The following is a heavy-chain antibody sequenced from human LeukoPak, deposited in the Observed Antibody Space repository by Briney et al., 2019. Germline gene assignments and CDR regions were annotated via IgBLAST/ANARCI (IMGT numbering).Heavy chain of an antibody. D-gene: IGHD7-27*01. CDR3: ARNWGLDY. CDR2: ISPNGDTT. CDR1: GCTFNIHD. Sequence: PGGSLRLSCAASGCTFNIHDMTWARQAPGRGLEWVSVISPNGDTTFYADSVKGRFTISRDNSKNMVFLQMDSLGAEDMAVYYCARNWGLDYWGQGTLVTVSS. J-gene: IGHJ4*02. V-gene: IGHV3-23*01.